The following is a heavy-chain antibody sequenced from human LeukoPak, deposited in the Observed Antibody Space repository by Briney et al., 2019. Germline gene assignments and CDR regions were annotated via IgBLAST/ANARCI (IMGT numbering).Heavy chain of an antibody. Sequence: ASVKVSCKASGATFSSYAISWVRQAPGQGLEWMGGIIPIFGTANYAQKFQGRVTITAAESTSTAYMELSSLRSEDTAVYYCARGYGSGSYFSPFDYWGQGTLVTVSS. V-gene: IGHV1-69*13. CDR2: IIPIFGTA. CDR1: GATFSSYA. CDR3: ARGYGSGSYFSPFDY. D-gene: IGHD3-10*01. J-gene: IGHJ4*02.